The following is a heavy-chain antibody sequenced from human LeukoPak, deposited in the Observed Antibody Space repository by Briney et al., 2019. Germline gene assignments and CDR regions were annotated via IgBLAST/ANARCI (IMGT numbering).Heavy chain of an antibody. J-gene: IGHJ4*02. V-gene: IGHV4-59*01. CDR1: GGSISSYY. D-gene: IGHD6-19*01. Sequence: PSETLSLTCTVSGGSISSYYWSWLRQPPGKGLEWIGYIYYSGSTNYNPSLKSRVTISVDTSKNQFSLKLSSVTAADTAVYYCARFAGSGWSNKFDYWGQGTLVTVSS. CDR2: IYYSGST. CDR3: ARFAGSGWSNKFDY.